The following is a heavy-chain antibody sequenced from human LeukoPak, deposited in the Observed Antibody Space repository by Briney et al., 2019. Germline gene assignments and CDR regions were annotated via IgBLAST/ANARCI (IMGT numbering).Heavy chain of an antibody. CDR1: GFTFSSYG. J-gene: IGHJ4*02. V-gene: IGHV3-30*03. Sequence: GGSLRLSCAASGFTFSSYGMHWVRQAPGKGLEWVAVISSDGSNKYYADSVKGRFTISRDNAKNSLYLQMNSLRAEDMAVYYCARDDYDNAWGVPSGFDYWGQGTLVTVSS. D-gene: IGHD3-16*01. CDR3: ARDDYDNAWGVPSGFDY. CDR2: ISSDGSNK.